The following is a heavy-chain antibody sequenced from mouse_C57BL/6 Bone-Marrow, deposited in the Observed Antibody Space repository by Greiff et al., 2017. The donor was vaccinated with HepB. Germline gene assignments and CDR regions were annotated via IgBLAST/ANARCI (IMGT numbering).Heavy chain of an antibody. CDR2: IDPSDSYT. Sequence: QVQLQQPGAELVKPGASVKLSCKASGYTFTSYWMQWVKQRPGQGLEWIGEIDPSDSYTNYNQKFKGKPTLTVDTSSSTAYMQLSSLTSEDSAVYYCATGSSYAMDYWGQGTSVTVSS. CDR1: GYTFTSYW. CDR3: ATGSSYAMDY. J-gene: IGHJ4*01. V-gene: IGHV1-50*01. D-gene: IGHD1-1*01.